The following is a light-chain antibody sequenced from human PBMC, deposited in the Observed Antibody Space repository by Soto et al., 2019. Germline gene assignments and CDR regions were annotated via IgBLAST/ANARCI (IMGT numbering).Light chain of an antibody. CDR1: QTITSFY. CDR2: GTS. Sequence: IVLTQSPGTLSLSPGERATLTCRASQTITSFYLAWYQQKPGQAPRLLIYGTSTRATGIPDRFSGSGSGTDFTLTVRKLEPEDLAVYYCQQFGGSPPRFTFGPGTKVEVK. V-gene: IGKV3-20*01. J-gene: IGKJ3*01. CDR3: QQFGGSPPRFT.